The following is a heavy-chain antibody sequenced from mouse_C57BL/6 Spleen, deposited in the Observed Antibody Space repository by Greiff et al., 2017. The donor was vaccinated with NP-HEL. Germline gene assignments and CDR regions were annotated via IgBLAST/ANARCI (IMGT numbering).Heavy chain of an antibody. CDR1: GYTFTDYY. V-gene: IGHV1-19*01. CDR3: ASLYYDYDYFDY. Sequence: VQLQQSGPVLVKPGASVKMSCKASGYTFTDYYMNWVKQSHGKSLEWIGVINPYNGGTSYNQKFKGKATLTVDKSSSTAYMELNSLTSEDSAVYYCASLYYDYDYFDYWGQGTTLTVSS. D-gene: IGHD2-4*01. CDR2: INPYNGGT. J-gene: IGHJ2*01.